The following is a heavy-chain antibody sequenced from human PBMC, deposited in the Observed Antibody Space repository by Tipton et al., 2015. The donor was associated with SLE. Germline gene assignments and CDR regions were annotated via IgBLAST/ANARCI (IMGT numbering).Heavy chain of an antibody. CDR1: GVSISSSY. Sequence: TLSLTCTVSGVSISSSYWSWNRQPAGKGLEWIGRIYTSGSTDDNPSLKSRVTMSVDMSKNQIFLQMTSVTAADTAVYFCARVWLNNAFDIWGQGTRVTVSS. CDR3: ARVWLNNAFDI. CDR2: IYTSGST. D-gene: IGHD2/OR15-2a*01. J-gene: IGHJ3*02. V-gene: IGHV4-4*07.